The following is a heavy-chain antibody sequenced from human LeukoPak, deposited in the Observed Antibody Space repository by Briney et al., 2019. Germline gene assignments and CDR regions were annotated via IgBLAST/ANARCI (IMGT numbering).Heavy chain of an antibody. CDR2: ISGSGGST. Sequence: GGSLRLSCAASGFTFSSYAMSWVRQAPGKGLEWVSAISGSGGSTYYADSVKGRFTISRDNSKNTLYLQMNSLRAEDTAVYYCAKHGIYGGNSGAIFDPWGQGTLVTVSS. V-gene: IGHV3-23*01. J-gene: IGHJ5*02. D-gene: IGHD4-23*01. CDR1: GFTFSSYA. CDR3: AKHGIYGGNSGAIFDP.